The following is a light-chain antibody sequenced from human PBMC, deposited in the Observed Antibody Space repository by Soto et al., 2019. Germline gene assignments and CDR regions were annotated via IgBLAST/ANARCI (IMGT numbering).Light chain of an antibody. CDR2: DVT. CDR3: TSYTTSSTLI. V-gene: IGLV2-14*03. Sequence: QSALTQPASVSGSLGQSITISCTGTSSDVGRYKLVSWYQQHPGKAPKLMIYDVTNRPSGVSNRFSGSKSGNTASLTISGLQAEDEADYYCTSYTTSSTLIFGGGTKLTVL. J-gene: IGLJ2*01. CDR1: SSDVGRYKL.